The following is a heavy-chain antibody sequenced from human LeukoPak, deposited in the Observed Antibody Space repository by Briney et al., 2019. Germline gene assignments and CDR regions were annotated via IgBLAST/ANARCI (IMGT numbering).Heavy chain of an antibody. D-gene: IGHD6-6*01. V-gene: IGHV4-39*07. Sequence: SETLSLTCTVSTGSISSSSYYWGWFRQPPGKGLEWIGEINHSGSTNYNPSLKSQVTISVDTSKNQFSLKLSSVTAADTAVYYCARGLRVWGIAARTRTDPFDYWGQGTLVTVSS. J-gene: IGHJ4*02. CDR1: TGSISSSSYY. CDR3: ARGLRVWGIAARTRTDPFDY. CDR2: INHSGST.